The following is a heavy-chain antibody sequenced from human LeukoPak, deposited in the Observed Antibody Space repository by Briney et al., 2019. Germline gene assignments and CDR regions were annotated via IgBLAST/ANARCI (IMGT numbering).Heavy chain of an antibody. J-gene: IGHJ4*02. CDR3: ARADVDTAMAFDY. V-gene: IGHV3-64*01. Sequence: GGSLRLSCAASGFTFSSYAMHWVRQASGKGLEYVSAISSNGGSTYYANSVKGRFTISRDNSKNTLYLQMGSLRAEDMAVYYCARADVDTAMAFDYWGQGTLVTVSS. D-gene: IGHD5-18*01. CDR2: ISSNGGST. CDR1: GFTFSSYA.